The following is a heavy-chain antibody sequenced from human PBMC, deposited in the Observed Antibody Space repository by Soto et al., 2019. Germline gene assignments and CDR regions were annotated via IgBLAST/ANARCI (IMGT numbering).Heavy chain of an antibody. Sequence: VQLLDSGGGLVQPGGSLRLSCAASGFTFSSCPMNWVRQAPGKGRDCVSTISASTPNTYYADSVKGRFTISRDNSKNTLYLQMNSLKAEDTAVYYCASNWNLAQWGQGTLVT. CDR3: ASNWNLAQ. CDR2: ISASTPNT. CDR1: GFTFSSCP. D-gene: IGHD1-1*01. V-gene: IGHV3-23*01. J-gene: IGHJ1*01.